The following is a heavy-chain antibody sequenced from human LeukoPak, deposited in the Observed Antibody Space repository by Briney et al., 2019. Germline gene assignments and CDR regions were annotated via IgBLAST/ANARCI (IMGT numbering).Heavy chain of an antibody. D-gene: IGHD5-12*01. CDR1: GFTFSTYS. J-gene: IGHJ4*02. V-gene: IGHV3-48*04. CDR3: AKGGATICDN. CDR2: ISSSSSTI. Sequence: PGGSLRLSCAASGFTFSTYSMNWVRQAPGKGLEWVSYISSSSSTIYYADSVKGRFTIPRDDAKNTLYLQMSSLRAEDTAVYYCAKGGATICDNWGQGTLVTVSS.